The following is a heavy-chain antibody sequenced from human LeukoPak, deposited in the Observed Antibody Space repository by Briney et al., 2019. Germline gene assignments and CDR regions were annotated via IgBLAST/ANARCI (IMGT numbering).Heavy chain of an antibody. J-gene: IGHJ5*02. CDR1: GFTFSIYA. CDR3: SKAQRSGRPNWYDP. CDR2: ISGSGGST. Sequence: GGSLRLSCVASGFTFSIYAVGWVRQAPGEGLEWVSAISGSGGSTYYADSVKGRFTITRVNSTNTLYLQMNSLRAAATAVYYCSKAQRSGRPNWYDPWGQGNLVIVTS. D-gene: IGHD3-3*01. V-gene: IGHV3-23*01.